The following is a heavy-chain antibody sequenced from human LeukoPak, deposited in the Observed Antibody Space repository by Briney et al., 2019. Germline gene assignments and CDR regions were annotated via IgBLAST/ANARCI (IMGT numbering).Heavy chain of an antibody. D-gene: IGHD5-24*01. CDR2: IRADAVTT. CDR1: GFTFSSYA. V-gene: IGHV3-23*01. J-gene: IGHJ4*02. Sequence: TGGSLRLSCAASGFTFSSYAMHWVRQAPGKGLEWVSGIRADAVTTYYADSVKGRFIISRDNSKNTVYLQMNSLSAEDAAVYYCVKDDGWVQYANWGQGTLVTVSS. CDR3: VKDDGWVQYAN.